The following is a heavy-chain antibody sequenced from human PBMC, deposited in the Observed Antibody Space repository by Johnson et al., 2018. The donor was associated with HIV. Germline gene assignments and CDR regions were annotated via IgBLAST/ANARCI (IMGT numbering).Heavy chain of an antibody. CDR2: ISSRGSTI. Sequence: QVQLVESGGGLVKPGGSLRLSCAASGFTFSNAWMSWVRQAPGKGLEWVSYISSRGSTIYYADSVKGRFTISRDNAKNSLYLQMNSLRAGDTAVYYCARAVGVWGDQLGFDIWGQGTMVTVSS. V-gene: IGHV3-11*04. CDR1: GFTFSNAW. J-gene: IGHJ3*02. CDR3: ARAVGVWGDQLGFDI. D-gene: IGHD3-16*01.